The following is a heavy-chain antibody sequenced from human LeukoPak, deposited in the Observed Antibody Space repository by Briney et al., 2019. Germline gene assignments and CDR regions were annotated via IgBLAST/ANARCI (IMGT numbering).Heavy chain of an antibody. CDR3: ARDGGWFDP. V-gene: IGHV1-2*02. D-gene: IGHD3-10*01. Sequence: ASVKVSCKASGYTFTSYGIIWVRQAPGQGLEWMGWINPNSGGTNYAQKFQGRVTMTRDTSISTAYMELSRLRSDDTAVYYCARDGGWFDPWGQGTLVTVSS. CDR2: INPNSGGT. J-gene: IGHJ5*02. CDR1: GYTFTSYG.